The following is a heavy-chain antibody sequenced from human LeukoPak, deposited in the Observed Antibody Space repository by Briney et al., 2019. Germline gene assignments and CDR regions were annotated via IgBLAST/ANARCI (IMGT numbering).Heavy chain of an antibody. J-gene: IGHJ4*02. CDR1: GFTFDDYA. CDR2: ISWDGGSI. V-gene: IGHV3-43D*03. Sequence: PGGSLRLSCAASGFTFDDYAMHWVRQAPGKGLEWVSLISWDGGSIYYADSVKGRFTISRDNSKNSLYLQMNSLRAEDTALYYCARANYYDSSAPGGDYWGQGTLVTVSS. D-gene: IGHD3-22*01. CDR3: ARANYYDSSAPGGDY.